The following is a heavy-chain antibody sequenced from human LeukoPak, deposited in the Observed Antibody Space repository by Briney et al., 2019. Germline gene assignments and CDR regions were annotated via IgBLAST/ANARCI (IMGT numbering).Heavy chain of an antibody. V-gene: IGHV4-39*07. J-gene: IGHJ4*02. CDR1: GGSISSYY. CDR2: IYYSGST. CDR3: ARDMSSWYLDY. D-gene: IGHD6-13*01. Sequence: KSSETLSLTCTVSGGSISSYYWGWIRQPPGKGLEWIGSIYYSGSTYYNPSLKSRVTISVDTSKNQFSLKLSSVTAADTAVYYCARDMSSWYLDYWGQGTLVTVSS.